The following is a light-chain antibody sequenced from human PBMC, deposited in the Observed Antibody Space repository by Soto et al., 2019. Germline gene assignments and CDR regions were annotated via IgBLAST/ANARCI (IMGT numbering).Light chain of an antibody. CDR3: QQYDIWPPYT. CDR2: DAS. CDR1: QNIRSS. V-gene: IGKV3-15*01. Sequence: ELVMTQSAASLSASPRARVTLSCRASQNIRSSLAWYQQRPGQAPRLLIYDASTRATGIPPRFSGGGSGTEFTVTISSLQSEDFAIYYCQQYDIWPPYTFGQGTKVDI. J-gene: IGKJ2*01.